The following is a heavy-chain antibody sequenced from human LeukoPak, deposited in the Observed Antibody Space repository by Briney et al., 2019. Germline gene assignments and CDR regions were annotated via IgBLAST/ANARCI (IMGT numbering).Heavy chain of an antibody. CDR2: IIPIFGTA. D-gene: IGHD1-7*01. V-gene: IGHV1-69*13. J-gene: IGHJ4*02. CDR3: ARVDWNYPYVFDY. Sequence: GASVKVSCTASGGTFSSYAISWVRQAPGQGLEWMGGIIPIFGTANYAQKFQGRVTITADESTSTAYMELSSLRSEDTAVYYCARVDWNYPYVFDYWGQGTLVTVSS. CDR1: GGTFSSYA.